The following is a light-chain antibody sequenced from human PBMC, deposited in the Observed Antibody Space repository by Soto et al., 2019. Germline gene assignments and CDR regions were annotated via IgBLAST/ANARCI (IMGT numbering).Light chain of an antibody. CDR2: GAS. CDR1: HHVATN. J-gene: IGKJ1*01. Sequence: EIVMTQSPVTLSVSPGERATLSCRASHHVATNLAWYQQKPGQAPRLLIYGASTRATGISARFSGSGSGTGFPLTFSSLQSDDFAVYYCQQYTARPPWTFGQGTKV. CDR3: QQYTARPPWT. V-gene: IGKV3-15*01.